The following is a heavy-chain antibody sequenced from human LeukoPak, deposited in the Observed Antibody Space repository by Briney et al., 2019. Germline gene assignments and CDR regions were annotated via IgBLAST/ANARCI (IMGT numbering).Heavy chain of an antibody. CDR3: TRAGYSSGWYTAEYFQN. J-gene: IGHJ1*01. CDR1: GYTFTSYG. V-gene: IGHV1-18*01. D-gene: IGHD6-19*01. CDR2: ISAYNGNT. Sequence: GASVKVSCKASGYTFTSYGISWVRQAPGQGLEWMGWISAYNGNTNYAQKFQGRVTMTTARSTSTAYMELRSLRSDDTAVYYCTRAGYSSGWYTAEYFQNWGQGTLVTVSS.